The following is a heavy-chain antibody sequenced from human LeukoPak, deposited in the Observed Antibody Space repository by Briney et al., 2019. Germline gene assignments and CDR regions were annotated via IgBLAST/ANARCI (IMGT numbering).Heavy chain of an antibody. V-gene: IGHV4-4*07. CDR1: GGSIGWDY. D-gene: IGHD3-22*01. J-gene: IGHJ4*02. Sequence: SETLSLTCSVSGGSIGWDYWSWIRQSAGKGLEWIGRIYKSGTTNYNPSFRSRVSMSVDTSKNYFSLTLTSVTAADTAVYYCAREEYYKDAIGYSYFFDSWGKGSLVTVPS. CDR3: AREEYYKDAIGYSYFFDS. CDR2: IYKSGTT.